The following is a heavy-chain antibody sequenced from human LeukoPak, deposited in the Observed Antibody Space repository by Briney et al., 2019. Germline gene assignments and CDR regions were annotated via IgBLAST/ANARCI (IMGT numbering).Heavy chain of an antibody. V-gene: IGHV3-9*01. CDR1: GFTFDDYA. Sequence: GGSLRLSCAASGFTFDDYAMPWVRQAPGKGLEWVSGISWNSGSIGYADSVRGRFTISRDNAKNSLYLQMNSLRAEDTALYYCAKDIEYSSSSNWFDPWGQGTLVTVSS. CDR3: AKDIEYSSSSNWFDP. CDR2: ISWNSGSI. D-gene: IGHD6-6*01. J-gene: IGHJ5*02.